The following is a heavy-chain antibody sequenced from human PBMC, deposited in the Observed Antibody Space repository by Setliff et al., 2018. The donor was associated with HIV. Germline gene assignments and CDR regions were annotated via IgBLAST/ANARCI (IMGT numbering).Heavy chain of an antibody. D-gene: IGHD6-6*01. J-gene: IGHJ6*02. CDR1: GYTFTEFY. Sequence: ASVKVSCKASGYTFTEFYVHWVRQAPGEGLEWIGWIYPNTGGTNYAQKFQGRVTMTTHTSTNTAYMELRSLRSDDTAVYYCARDLGQLVQSFYYYYGMDVWGQGTTVTVSS. CDR3: ARDLGQLVQSFYYYYGMDV. V-gene: IGHV1-2*02. CDR2: IYPNTGGT.